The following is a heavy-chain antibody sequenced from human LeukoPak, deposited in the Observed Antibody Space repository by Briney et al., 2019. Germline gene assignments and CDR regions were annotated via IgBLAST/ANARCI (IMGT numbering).Heavy chain of an antibody. CDR2: IRYDGTNK. V-gene: IGHV3-30*02. D-gene: IGHD3-22*01. CDR3: AKEKKYYYDSTGYPGYDY. Sequence: GGSLRLSCAASGFTFGSYAMSWVRQAPGKGLEWVAFIRYDGTNKYYADSVKGRLTISRDNSKNTLYLQMNSLRAEDTAVYYCAKEKKYYYDSTGYPGYDYWGQGTLVTVSS. CDR1: GFTFGSYA. J-gene: IGHJ4*02.